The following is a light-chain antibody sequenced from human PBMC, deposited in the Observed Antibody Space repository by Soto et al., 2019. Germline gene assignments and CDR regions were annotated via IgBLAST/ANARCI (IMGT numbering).Light chain of an antibody. Sequence: QSVLTQPPSASGTPGQRVTISCSGSNFNIGSHTVNWYQQLPGTAPKLLMHNNNQRPSGVPDRFSGSKSGTSASLAISGLQSEDEAAYSCSVWDDSLKGWVFGGGTKLTVL. CDR1: NFNIGSHT. J-gene: IGLJ3*02. CDR3: SVWDDSLKGWV. V-gene: IGLV1-44*01. CDR2: NNN.